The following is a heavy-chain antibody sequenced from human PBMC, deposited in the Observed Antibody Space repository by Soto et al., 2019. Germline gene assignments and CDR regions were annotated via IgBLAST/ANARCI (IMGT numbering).Heavy chain of an antibody. CDR1: GFRFDDYG. CDR3: EKEPLTTGAYYFDY. D-gene: IGHD4-17*01. V-gene: IGHV3-9*01. CDR2: ISRDSRSI. Sequence: GGSLRLSCEVSGFRFDDYGMHWVRQAPGKGLEWISGISRDSRSISYGASMKGRFTISRDNAKNSLYLQLNSLRADDTAFYYLEKEPLTTGAYYFDYWGQGARVPVSS. J-gene: IGHJ4*02.